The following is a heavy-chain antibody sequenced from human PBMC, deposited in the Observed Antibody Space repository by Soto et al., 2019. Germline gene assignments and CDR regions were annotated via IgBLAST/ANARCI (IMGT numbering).Heavy chain of an antibody. CDR1: GYTFTSYA. D-gene: IGHD3-22*01. J-gene: IGHJ4*02. CDR2: INAGNGNT. Sequence: ASVKVSCKASGYTFTSYAMHWVRQAPGQRLEWMGWINAGNGNTKYSQKFQGRVTITRDTSASTAYMELSSLGSEDTAVYYCARDTGREYYDSSGPGYWGQGTLVTVSS. V-gene: IGHV1-3*01. CDR3: ARDTGREYYDSSGPGY.